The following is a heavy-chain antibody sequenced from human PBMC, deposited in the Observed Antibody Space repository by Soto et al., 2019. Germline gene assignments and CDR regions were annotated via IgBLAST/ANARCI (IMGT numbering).Heavy chain of an antibody. CDR3: AKEGGYCSSTRCYAAPPLKTFFDY. J-gene: IGHJ4*02. D-gene: IGHD2-2*01. V-gene: IGHV3-30*18. CDR2: ISYDGSNK. Sequence: QVQLVESGGGVVQPGRSLRLSCAASGFTFSSYGMHWVRQAPGKGLEWVAVISYDGSNKYYADSVKGRFTISRDNSKNTLYLQMNSLRAEDTAVYYCAKEGGYCSSTRCYAAPPLKTFFDYWGQGTLVTVSS. CDR1: GFTFSSYG.